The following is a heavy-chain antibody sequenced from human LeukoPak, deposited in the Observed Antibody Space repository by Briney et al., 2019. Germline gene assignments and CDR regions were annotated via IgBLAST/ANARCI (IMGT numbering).Heavy chain of an antibody. CDR1: GFTFSSYA. V-gene: IGHV3-23*01. Sequence: PGGSLRLSCAASGFTFSSYAMSWVRQAPGKGLEWVSAISGSGGSTYYADSVKGRFTISRDNAKKSLYLQMNSLRAEDTAVYYCARDRWADYWGQGTLVTVSS. D-gene: IGHD5-24*01. J-gene: IGHJ4*02. CDR3: ARDRWADY. CDR2: ISGSGGST.